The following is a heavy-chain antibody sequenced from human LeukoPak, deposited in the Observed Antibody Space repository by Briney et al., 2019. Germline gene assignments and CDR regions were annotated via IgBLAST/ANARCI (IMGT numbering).Heavy chain of an antibody. CDR1: GGPISSYY. CDR3: ARGRQNSGSYSDAFDI. Sequence: PSETLSLTCTVSGGPISSYYWSWIRQPAGKGLEWIGRIYTSGSTNYNPSLKSRVTMSADTSKNQFSLKLSSVTAADTAVYYCARGRQNSGSYSDAFDIWGQGTVVTVSS. V-gene: IGHV4-4*07. D-gene: IGHD1-26*01. CDR2: IYTSGST. J-gene: IGHJ3*02.